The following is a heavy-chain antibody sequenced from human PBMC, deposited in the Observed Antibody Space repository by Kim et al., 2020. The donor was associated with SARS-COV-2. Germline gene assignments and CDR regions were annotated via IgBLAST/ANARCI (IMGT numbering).Heavy chain of an antibody. J-gene: IGHJ4*02. D-gene: IGHD3-16*01. CDR1: GFTFSSYA. Sequence: GGSLRLSCSASGFTFSSYAMHWVRQAPGKGLEYVSAISSNGGSTYYADSVKGRFTISRDNSKNTLYLQMSSLRAEDTAVYYCVKDQAYDYVWGSPPLGWGQGTLVTVSS. CDR2: ISSNGGST. CDR3: VKDQAYDYVWGSPPLG. V-gene: IGHV3-64D*09.